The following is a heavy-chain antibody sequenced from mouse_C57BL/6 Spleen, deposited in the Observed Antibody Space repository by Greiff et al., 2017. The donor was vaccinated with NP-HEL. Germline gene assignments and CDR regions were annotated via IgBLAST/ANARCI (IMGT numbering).Heavy chain of an antibody. CDR3: ARYRYYGSSFYFDY. D-gene: IGHD1-1*01. J-gene: IGHJ2*01. CDR2: ISYSGST. CDR1: GYSIPSDY. Sequence: EVQLQESGPGLAKPSQTLSLTCSVTGYSIPSDYWNWIRKFPGNKLEYMGYISYSGSTYYNPSLKSRISITRDTSKNQYYLQLNSVTTEDTATYYCARYRYYGSSFYFDYWGQGTTLTVSS. V-gene: IGHV3-8*01.